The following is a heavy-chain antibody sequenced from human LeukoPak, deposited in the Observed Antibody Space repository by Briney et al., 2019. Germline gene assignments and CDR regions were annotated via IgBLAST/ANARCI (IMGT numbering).Heavy chain of an antibody. D-gene: IGHD3-10*01. CDR2: VSGSGAHT. V-gene: IGHV3-23*01. CDR3: ARIQWFGNFDY. CDR1: GFTFSSYA. Sequence: GGSLRLSCAASGFTFSSYAMTWVRQAPGKGLQRVSAVSGSGAHTYYADSVKGRFTISRDNSKNTLYLQMNSLRAEDTAVYYCARIQWFGNFDYWGQGTLVTVSS. J-gene: IGHJ4*02.